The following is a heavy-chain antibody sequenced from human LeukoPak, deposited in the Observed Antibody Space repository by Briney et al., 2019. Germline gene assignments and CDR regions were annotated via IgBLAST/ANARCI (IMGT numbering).Heavy chain of an antibody. D-gene: IGHD3-22*01. V-gene: IGHV3-30-3*01. Sequence: QAGGSLRLSCAASGFTLSSYAMHWVRQAPGKGLEWVAVISYDGSNKYYADSVKGRFTISRDNSKNTLYLQMNSLRAEDTAVYYCARGGYYDSSGPPDWGQGTLVTVSS. CDR1: GFTLSSYA. CDR3: ARGGYYDSSGPPD. CDR2: ISYDGSNK. J-gene: IGHJ4*02.